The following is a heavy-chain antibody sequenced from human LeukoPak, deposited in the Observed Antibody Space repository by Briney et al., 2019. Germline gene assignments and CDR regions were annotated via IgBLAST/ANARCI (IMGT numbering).Heavy chain of an antibody. CDR3: ARVGSQATFDY. CDR2: IYSGGST. CDR1: GFTVSSNY. D-gene: IGHD1-26*01. Sequence: GGSLRLSCAASGFTVSSNYMSWVRQAPGKGLEWVSVIYSGGSTYYADSVKGRFTISRDNSKNTLYLQMNSLRAEDTAVYHCARVGSQATFDYWGQGTLVTVSS. J-gene: IGHJ4*02. V-gene: IGHV3-53*01.